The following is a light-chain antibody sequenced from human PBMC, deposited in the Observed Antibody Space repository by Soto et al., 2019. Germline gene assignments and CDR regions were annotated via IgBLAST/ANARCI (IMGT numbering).Light chain of an antibody. Sequence: QSVLTQPASVSGSPGQSITISCTGTSSDVDNYNYVSWYQQYPGRVPKLLIYMVSNRPSGVSNRFSGSKSGNTASLTISGLQAKDEADYFCTSPTPGSLYVFGTGAKLAVL. CDR3: TSPTPGSLYV. V-gene: IGLV2-14*01. CDR2: MVS. CDR1: SSDVDNYNY. J-gene: IGLJ1*01.